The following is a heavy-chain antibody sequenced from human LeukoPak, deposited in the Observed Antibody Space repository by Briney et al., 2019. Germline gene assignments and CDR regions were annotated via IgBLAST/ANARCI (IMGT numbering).Heavy chain of an antibody. D-gene: IGHD3-9*01. CDR2: IYTSGTT. Sequence: TLSLTCTVSGVSIRSGSYYWSWIRQPAGKGPEWIGRIYTSGTTNYNPSLKSRVTISVGTSKSQFSLKLSSVTAADTAVYYCAREVSDYDILTGWIDYWGQGALVSVPS. CDR3: AREVSDYDILTGWIDY. J-gene: IGHJ4*02. CDR1: GVSIRSGSYY. V-gene: IGHV4-61*02.